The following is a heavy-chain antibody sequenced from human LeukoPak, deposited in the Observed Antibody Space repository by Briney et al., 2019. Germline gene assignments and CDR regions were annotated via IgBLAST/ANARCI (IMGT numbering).Heavy chain of an antibody. CDR1: GFTFSSYT. J-gene: IGHJ4*02. D-gene: IGHD1-26*01. Sequence: GGSLILSCAVSGFTFSSYTLNWVRQAPGKGLEWVSSISSGSSYIYYADSVKGRFTISRDNAKNSLFLQLNSLRAEDTAVYYCASGSSYYSFDFWGQGALVTVSS. CDR2: ISSGSSYI. CDR3: ASGSSYYSFDF. V-gene: IGHV3-21*01.